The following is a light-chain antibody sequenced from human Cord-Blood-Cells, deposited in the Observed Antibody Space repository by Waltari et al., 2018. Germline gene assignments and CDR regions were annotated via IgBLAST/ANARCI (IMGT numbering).Light chain of an antibody. CDR3: QQSYSTLT. Sequence: DIQMTQYPSSLSASVGDRVTITCRASQSISSYLNWYQQKPGKAPKLLIYAASSLQSGVPSRFSVSGSGTDLTLTISSLQPEDFATYYCQQSYSTLTFGPGTKVDIK. CDR2: AAS. J-gene: IGKJ3*01. CDR1: QSISSY. V-gene: IGKV1-39*01.